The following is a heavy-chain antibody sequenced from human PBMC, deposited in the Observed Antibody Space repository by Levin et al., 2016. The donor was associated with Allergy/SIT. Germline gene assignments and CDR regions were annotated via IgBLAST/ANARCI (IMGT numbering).Heavy chain of an antibody. CDR2: IYYSGST. J-gene: IGHJ6*02. CDR3: ARENAIQGGYYYYGMDV. Sequence: SETLSLTCTVSGGSISSSSYYWGWIRQPPGKGLEWIGSIYYSGSTYYNPSLKSRVTISVDTSKNQFSLKLSSVTAADTAVYYCARENAIQGGYYYYGMDVWGQGTTVTVSS. V-gene: IGHV4-39*02. D-gene: IGHD1-1*01. CDR1: GGSISSSSYY.